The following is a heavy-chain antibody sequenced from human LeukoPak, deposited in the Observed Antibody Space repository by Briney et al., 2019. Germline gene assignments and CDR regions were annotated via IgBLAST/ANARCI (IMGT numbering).Heavy chain of an antibody. Sequence: ASVKVSCKASGYTFTSYYMHWVRQAPGQGLEWMGIINPSGGSTSYAQKFQGRVTMTRDTSTSTVYMELSSLRSEDTAVYYCARGLNDYGDYVIFYGMDVWGQGTTVIVSS. CDR2: INPSGGST. V-gene: IGHV1-46*01. CDR3: ARGLNDYGDYVIFYGMDV. CDR1: GYTFTSYY. D-gene: IGHD4-17*01. J-gene: IGHJ6*02.